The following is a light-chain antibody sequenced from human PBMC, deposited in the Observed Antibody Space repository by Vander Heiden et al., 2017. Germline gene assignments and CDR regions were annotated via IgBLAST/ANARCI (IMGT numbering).Light chain of an antibody. V-gene: IGKV1-5*03. CDR1: QSISSW. CDR2: KAS. Sequence: EIQMIQSPSTLSASVGDRVTITCRASQSISSWLAWYQQKPGKAPKLLIYKASSLESGVPSRFSGSGSGTEFTLTISSLQPDDFATYYCQQYNSDPYTFGQGTKLEIK. J-gene: IGKJ2*01. CDR3: QQYNSDPYT.